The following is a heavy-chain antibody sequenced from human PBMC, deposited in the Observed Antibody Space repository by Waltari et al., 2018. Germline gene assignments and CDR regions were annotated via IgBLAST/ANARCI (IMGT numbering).Heavy chain of an antibody. CDR1: GGSFSGYY. D-gene: IGHD3-10*01. J-gene: IGHJ4*02. CDR3: ARGERVWFRGFDY. Sequence: QVQLQQWGAGLLKPSETLSLTCAVYGGSFSGYYWCWIRQPPGKGLEWIGEINHSGSTNYNPSLKSRVTISVDTSKNQFSLKLSSVTAADTAVYYCARGERVWFRGFDYWGQGTLVTVSS. CDR2: INHSGST. V-gene: IGHV4-34*01.